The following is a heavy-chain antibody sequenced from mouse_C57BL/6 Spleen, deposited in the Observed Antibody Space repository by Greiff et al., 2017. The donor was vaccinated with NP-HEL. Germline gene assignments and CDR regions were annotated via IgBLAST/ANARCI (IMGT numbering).Heavy chain of an antibody. J-gene: IGHJ2*01. D-gene: IGHD2-4*01. V-gene: IGHV1-69*01. CDR2: IDPSDSYT. Sequence: QVQLQQPGAELVMPGASVKLSCKASGYTFTSYWMHWVKQRPGQGLEWIGEIDPSDSYTNYNQKLKGKSTLTVDKSSSTAYMQLSSLTSEDSAVYYCARGNIGYDYDYWGQGTTLTVSS. CDR3: ARGNIGYDYDY. CDR1: GYTFTSYW.